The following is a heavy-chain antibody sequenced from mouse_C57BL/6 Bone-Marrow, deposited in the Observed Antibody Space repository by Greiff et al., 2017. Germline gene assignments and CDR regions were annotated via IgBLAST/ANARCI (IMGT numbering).Heavy chain of an antibody. CDR2: IDPSDSYT. J-gene: IGHJ2*01. V-gene: IGHV1-59*01. D-gene: IGHD1-1*01. CDR3: ARYGSSLDY. CDR1: GYTFTSYW. Sequence: LQQPGAELVRPGTSVKLSCKASGYTFTSYWMHWVKQRPGQGLEWIGVIDPSDSYTNYNQKFKGKATLTVDTSSSTAYMQLSSLTSEDSAVYYCARYGSSLDYWGQGTTLTVSS.